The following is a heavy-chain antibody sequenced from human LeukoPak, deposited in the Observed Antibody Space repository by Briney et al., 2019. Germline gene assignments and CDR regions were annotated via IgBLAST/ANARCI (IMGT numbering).Heavy chain of an antibody. CDR1: GFTFSSFT. CDR3: ASSRVATSDS. V-gene: IGHV3-21*01. J-gene: IGHJ4*02. Sequence: GGSLRLSCAASGFTFSSFTMNWVRQAPGKGLEWVSSISSSGSDMYYAESVKGRFTISRDNAKNSLCLQMNSLRAEDTAVYYCASSRVATSDSWGQGTLDTVSS. D-gene: IGHD5-12*01. CDR2: ISSSGSDM.